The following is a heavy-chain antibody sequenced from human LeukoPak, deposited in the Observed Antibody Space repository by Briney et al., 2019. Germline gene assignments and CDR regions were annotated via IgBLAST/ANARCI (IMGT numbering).Heavy chain of an antibody. V-gene: IGHV3-48*03. J-gene: IGHJ4*02. CDR1: GFTFSNYE. Sequence: VGSLRLSCAASGFTFSNYEMNWVRQAPGKGLEGVAYISSTSYTIHYADSVKGRFTISRENAMDTLNLKMNSLRAEDTAVYSCARPTGGQYIDYWGQGTLVTVSS. CDR2: ISSTSYTI. CDR3: ARPTGGQYIDY. D-gene: IGHD3-10*01.